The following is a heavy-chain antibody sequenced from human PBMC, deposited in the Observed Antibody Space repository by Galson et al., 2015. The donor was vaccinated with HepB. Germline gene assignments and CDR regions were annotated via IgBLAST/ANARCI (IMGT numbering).Heavy chain of an antibody. CDR1: GGSISSGSYY. V-gene: IGHV4-61*02. J-gene: IGHJ3*02. CDR3: ARGVLRYFDWSLSGGAFDI. Sequence: TLSLTCTVSGGSISSGSYYWSWIRQPAGKGLEWIGRIYTSGSTNYNPSLKSRVTMSVDTSKNQFSLKLSSVTAADTAVYYCARGVLRYFDWSLSGGAFDIWGQGTMVTVSS. D-gene: IGHD3-9*01. CDR2: IYTSGST.